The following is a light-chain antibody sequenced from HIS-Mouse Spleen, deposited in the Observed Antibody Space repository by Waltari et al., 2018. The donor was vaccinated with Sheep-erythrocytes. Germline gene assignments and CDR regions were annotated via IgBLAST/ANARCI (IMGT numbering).Light chain of an antibody. V-gene: IGKV3-11*01. CDR2: DAS. CDR3: QQRSNWYT. J-gene: IGKJ2*01. CDR1: QSVSSY. Sequence: EIVLTQSPAILSLSPGERATLSCRASQSVSSYLAWYQQKPGQAPRLLSYDASNRATGIPARFSGSGSGTDFTLTISSLEPEDFAVYYCQQRSNWYTFGQGTKLEIK.